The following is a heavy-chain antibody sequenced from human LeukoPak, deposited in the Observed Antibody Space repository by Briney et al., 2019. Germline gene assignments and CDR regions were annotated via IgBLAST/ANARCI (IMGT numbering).Heavy chain of an antibody. CDR1: GFAFTNAW. CDR3: VRGDLRLPRSTPDC. CDR2: IKSKTDGGTA. J-gene: IGHJ4*02. Sequence: GGSLRLSCAASGFAFTNAWMNWVRQAPGKGLEWVGRIKSKTDGGTADYAAPVKGRFTISRDDSKNTLYLQMNSLRGEDTAVYYCVRGDLRLPRSTPDCWGQGTLVTVSS. D-gene: IGHD5/OR15-5a*01. V-gene: IGHV3-15*07.